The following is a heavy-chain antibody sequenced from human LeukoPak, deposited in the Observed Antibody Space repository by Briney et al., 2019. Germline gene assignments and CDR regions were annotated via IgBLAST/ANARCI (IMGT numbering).Heavy chain of an antibody. CDR3: ARGDNWNSYYYYYMDV. D-gene: IGHD1-7*01. J-gene: IGHJ6*03. V-gene: IGHV3-48*04. Sequence: GGSLRLSCAASEFTFSSYSMNWVREAPWKGLEWVSYISSDGSTIYYADSVKGRLTISRDNAKNSLYLQMNSLRAEDTAVYYCARGDNWNSYYYYYMDVWGKGTTVTVSS. CDR2: ISSDGSTI. CDR1: EFTFSSYS.